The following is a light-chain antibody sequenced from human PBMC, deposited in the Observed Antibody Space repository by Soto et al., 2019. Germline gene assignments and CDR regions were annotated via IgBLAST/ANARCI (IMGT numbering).Light chain of an antibody. Sequence: DIEMTQTPSTLSASVGDRVTITCRASQSITTSLAWYQQKPGKAPKVLIYEASSLDSGVPSRFSGRGYGTEFILTISSLQPDDFATYYCKQYSYLWTFGQGTKVEIK. CDR2: EAS. CDR1: QSITTS. V-gene: IGKV1-5*03. CDR3: KQYSYLWT. J-gene: IGKJ1*01.